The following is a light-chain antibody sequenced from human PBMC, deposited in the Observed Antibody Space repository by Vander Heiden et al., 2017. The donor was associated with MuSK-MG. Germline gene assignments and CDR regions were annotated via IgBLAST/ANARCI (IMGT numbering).Light chain of an antibody. V-gene: IGKV1-39*01. CDR2: AAS. CDR3: QQRDSTPCT. J-gene: IGKJ2*02. Sequence: DIQITQFPSSLSESVGDRVAITCRSSQSITSYLNWYQQKPGKAPNLLIYAASSLQSGVPSRFSGSGSGTDFTLTISRLQPEDSATYFCQQRDSTPCTFGQGTKVEIK. CDR1: QSITSY.